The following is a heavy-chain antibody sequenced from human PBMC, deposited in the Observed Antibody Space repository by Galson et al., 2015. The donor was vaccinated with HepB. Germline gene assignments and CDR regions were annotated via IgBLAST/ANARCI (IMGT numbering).Heavy chain of an antibody. D-gene: IGHD3-3*01. CDR2: FHREDGKT. CDR3: ATFTIFGMVSWFDP. Sequence: SVKVSCKVSGYILSDLSMYWVRQAPGKGLEWMGGFHREDGKTIYAQKFQGRVTMTADTSTDTAYMELSSLRSEDTAVYFCATFTIFGMVSWFDPWGQGTLVTVSS. J-gene: IGHJ5*02. V-gene: IGHV1-24*01. CDR1: GYILSDLS.